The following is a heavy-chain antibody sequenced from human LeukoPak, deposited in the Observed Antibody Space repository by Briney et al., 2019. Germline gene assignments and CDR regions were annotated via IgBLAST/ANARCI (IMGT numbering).Heavy chain of an antibody. Sequence: GGSLRLSCAASGFTFSSYSMNWVRQAPGRALEWVSSITSSGTYIFYADSVKGRFTISRDNAKNSLYLQMNSLRAEDTAVYYCARDGGYTSGWYDYWGQGTLVTVSS. V-gene: IGHV3-21*01. CDR2: ITSSGTYI. CDR1: GFTFSSYS. CDR3: ARDGGYTSGWYDY. D-gene: IGHD6-19*01. J-gene: IGHJ4*02.